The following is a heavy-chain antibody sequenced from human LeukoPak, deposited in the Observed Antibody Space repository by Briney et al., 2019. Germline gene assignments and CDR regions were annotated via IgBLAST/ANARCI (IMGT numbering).Heavy chain of an antibody. Sequence: GRSLRLSCAASEFTFSDHYMSWIRQAPGKGLEWVSYITPSSSYIYYADSVKGRFTVSRDNAENSLYLQMNGLTAEDTAVYYCARGHYGMDVWGQGTTVTVSS. CDR1: EFTFSDHY. J-gene: IGHJ6*02. CDR3: ARGHYGMDV. V-gene: IGHV3-11*05. CDR2: ITPSSSYI.